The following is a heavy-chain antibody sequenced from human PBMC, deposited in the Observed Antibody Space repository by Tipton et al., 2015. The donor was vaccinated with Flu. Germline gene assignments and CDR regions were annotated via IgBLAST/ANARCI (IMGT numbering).Heavy chain of an antibody. V-gene: IGHV3-7*01. D-gene: IGHD6-13*01. Sequence: SLRLSCAASGFTLSDYYMDWVRQAPGKGLEWVANIRQDGNEKYYVDSVKGRFTISRDNTKNSLYLQMSSLRVEDTAVYYCARDKIRGSADGTVLDYWGQGTLVTVSS. CDR1: GFTLSDYY. CDR2: IRQDGNEK. CDR3: ARDKIRGSADGTVLDY. J-gene: IGHJ4*02.